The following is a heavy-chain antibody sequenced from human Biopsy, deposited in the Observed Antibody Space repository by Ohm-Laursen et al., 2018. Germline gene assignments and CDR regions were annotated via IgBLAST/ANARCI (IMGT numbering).Heavy chain of an antibody. V-gene: IGHV4-34*01. D-gene: IGHD2-15*01. CDR2: IYQSGGT. Sequence: TLSLTCAVYGESFNGYYWSWIRQTPGKGLEWIGEIYQSGGTNYKPSLKSRVTISVDTSKNQFSLKLSSATAADTAVFYCARHGSQGYCTGGSCVDYWGQGALVTVSS. CDR3: ARHGSQGYCTGGSCVDY. J-gene: IGHJ4*02. CDR1: GESFNGYY.